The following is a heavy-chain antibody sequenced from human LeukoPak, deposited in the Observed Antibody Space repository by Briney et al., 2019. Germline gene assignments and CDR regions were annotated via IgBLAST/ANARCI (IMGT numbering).Heavy chain of an antibody. V-gene: IGHV3-30*02. CDR1: GFTFSSYG. CDR3: AREQSGTRGWYTVDY. Sequence: GACLRLSCAASGFTFSSYGMHWVRQAPGKGMEWVGFIRYDGSNDYYADSVKGRVTISKDNPKDTVYLQINVLRVEDTAVYYCAREQSGTRGWYTVDYWGQGTLVTVSS. D-gene: IGHD6-19*01. J-gene: IGHJ4*02. CDR2: IRYDGSND.